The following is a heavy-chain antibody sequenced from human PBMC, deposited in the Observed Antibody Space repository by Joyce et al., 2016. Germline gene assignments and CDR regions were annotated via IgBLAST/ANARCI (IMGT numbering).Heavy chain of an antibody. CDR1: GVAFSSYA. V-gene: IGHV3-30*04. CDR2: ISYAGTNI. Sequence: QVHLVESGGGVVQPGRSLRLSCAASGVAFSSYAMDWVRQGPGKGLERVASISYAGTNIYYRDSVKGRFTITRDNSKNTLDLQMNSPRPEDTAVYYCARGDSGSADWYYDVWGRGTLVTVSS. J-gene: IGHJ2*01. CDR3: ARGDSGSADWYYDV. D-gene: IGHD1-26*01.